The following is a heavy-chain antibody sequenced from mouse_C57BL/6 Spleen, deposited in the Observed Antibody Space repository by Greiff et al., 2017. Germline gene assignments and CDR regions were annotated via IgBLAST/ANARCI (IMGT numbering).Heavy chain of an antibody. Sequence: EVMLVESGGGLVQPGGSMKLSCVASGFTFSNYWMNWVRQSPEKGLEWVAQIRLKSDNYATHYAESVKGRFTISRDDSKSSVYLQRNNLRAEDTGIYYCTATGYYFDYWGQGTTLTVSS. D-gene: IGHD2-1*01. V-gene: IGHV6-3*01. CDR2: IRLKSDNYAT. J-gene: IGHJ2*01. CDR3: TATGYYFDY. CDR1: GFTFSNYW.